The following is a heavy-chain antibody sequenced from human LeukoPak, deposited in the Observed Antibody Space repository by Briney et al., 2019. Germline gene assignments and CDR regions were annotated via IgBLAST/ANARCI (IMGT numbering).Heavy chain of an antibody. J-gene: IGHJ5*02. Sequence: GGSLRLSCAASGFTFSSYGIHWVRQAPGKGLEWVAVIWYDGSNKYYADSVKGRFTISRDNSKNTLYLQMNSLRAEDTAVYYCARYGAPGRGYCSSTSCYGPFDPWGQGTLVTVSS. CDR2: IWYDGSNK. CDR3: ARYGAPGRGYCSSTSCYGPFDP. V-gene: IGHV3-33*01. D-gene: IGHD2-2*01. CDR1: GFTFSSYG.